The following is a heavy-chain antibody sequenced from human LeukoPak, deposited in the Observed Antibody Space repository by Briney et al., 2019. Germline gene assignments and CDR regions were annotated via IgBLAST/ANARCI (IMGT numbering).Heavy chain of an antibody. Sequence: GGSLRLSCAASGFTFSSYSMNWVRQAPGKGLEWVSCISSSSSTIYYADSVKGRFTISRDNAKNSLYLQMNSLRAEDTAVYYCARDPKYSSGWLDYWGQGTLVTVSS. CDR3: ARDPKYSSGWLDY. CDR1: GFTFSSYS. D-gene: IGHD6-19*01. CDR2: ISSSSSTI. J-gene: IGHJ4*02. V-gene: IGHV3-48*01.